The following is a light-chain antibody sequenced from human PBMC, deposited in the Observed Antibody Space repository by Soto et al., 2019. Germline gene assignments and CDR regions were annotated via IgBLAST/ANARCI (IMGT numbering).Light chain of an antibody. CDR3: QQYNSYWT. CDR2: KAS. J-gene: IGKJ1*01. V-gene: IGKV1-5*03. CDR1: QSISSW. Sequence: DIQMTQSPSTLSASVGDRVTITCRASQSISSWLAWYQQKPRKVPKLMIYKASSLESGVPSRFSGSGSGTEFDLTISSLQPDDFATYYCQQYNSYWTFGQGTKVEIK.